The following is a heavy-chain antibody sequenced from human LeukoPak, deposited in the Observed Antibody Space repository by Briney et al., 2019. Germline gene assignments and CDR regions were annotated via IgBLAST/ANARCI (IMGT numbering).Heavy chain of an antibody. J-gene: IGHJ1*01. CDR2: ISWNSGII. CDR1: GFTFDDSA. CDR3: AKAPPYYSDSSGYFQH. D-gene: IGHD3-22*01. Sequence: GGSLRLSCAASGFTFDDSAMHWVRQVPGKGLEWVSGISWNSGIIDYADSVKGRFTISRDNAKNSPYLQMNNLRPDDTAFYYCAKAPPYYSDSSGYFQHWGQGTLVTVSS. V-gene: IGHV3-9*01.